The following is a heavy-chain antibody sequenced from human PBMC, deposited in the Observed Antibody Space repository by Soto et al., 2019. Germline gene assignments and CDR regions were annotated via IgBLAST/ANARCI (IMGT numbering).Heavy chain of an antibody. V-gene: IGHV3-33*01. D-gene: IGHD3-16*01. Sequence: PGESLKISCAASGFTFSSYGMHWVRQAPGKGLEWVAVIWYDGSNKYYADSVKGRFTISRDNSKNQFSLRLSSVTAADTAMYYCSRGLDPYKGGNSWAQGTLVTVSS. CDR3: SRGLDPYKGGNS. CDR2: IWYDGSNK. CDR1: GFTFSSYG. J-gene: IGHJ4*02.